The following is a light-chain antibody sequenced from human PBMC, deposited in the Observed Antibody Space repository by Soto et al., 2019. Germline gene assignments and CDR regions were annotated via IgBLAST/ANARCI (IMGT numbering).Light chain of an antibody. CDR1: SRDVGGYNY. CDR2: EVT. V-gene: IGLV2-14*01. J-gene: IGLJ2*01. Sequence: QSALTQPASVSGSPGQSITISCTGTSRDVGGYNYVSWYQQYPGKAPKVMIYEVTNRPSGVSNRFSGSKSGNTASLTISGLQAEDEADYYCSSYTSSNTLIFGGGTKLTVL. CDR3: SSYTSSNTLI.